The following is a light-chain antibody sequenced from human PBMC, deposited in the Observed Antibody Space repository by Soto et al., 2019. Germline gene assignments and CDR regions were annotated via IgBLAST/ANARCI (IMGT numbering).Light chain of an antibody. CDR3: CSYAGSSTYV. J-gene: IGLJ1*01. Sequence: QSVLTQPASVSGSPGQSITISCTGTSSVVGSYNLVSWYQQHPGKAPKLMIYEVSKRPSGVSNRFSGSKSGNTASLTISGLQAEDEADYYCCSYAGSSTYVFGPGTKVTV. CDR2: EVS. CDR1: SSVVGSYNL. V-gene: IGLV2-23*02.